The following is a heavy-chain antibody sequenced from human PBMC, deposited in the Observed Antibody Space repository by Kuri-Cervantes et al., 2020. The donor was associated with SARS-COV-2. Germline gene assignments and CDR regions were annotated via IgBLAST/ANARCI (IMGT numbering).Heavy chain of an antibody. CDR2: INPNGGT. D-gene: IGHD5-18*01. Sequence: ASVKVSCKASGYTFTDYYMHWVRQAPGQGPEWMGWINPNGGTNSAQKFQGRVTTTRDTSTSTVHMELSRLRFDDTAVFYCARNRRTGGYSFGFDLWGQGTLVTVSS. CDR3: ARNRRTGGYSFGFDL. J-gene: IGHJ4*02. CDR1: GYTFTDYY. V-gene: IGHV1-2*02.